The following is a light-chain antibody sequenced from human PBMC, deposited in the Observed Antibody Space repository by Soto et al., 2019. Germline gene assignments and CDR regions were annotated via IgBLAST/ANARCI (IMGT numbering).Light chain of an antibody. CDR3: HQSYSTPLVT. J-gene: IGKJ2*01. CDR1: QSISSY. CDR2: AAS. Sequence: DIQMTQSPSSLSASVGDRVTITCRASQSISSYLNWYQQKPGKAPKLLIYAASSLQSGVTSMFSGSGYGTDFTLTISSLQPEDFATYYCHQSYSTPLVTFGQGTKLEIK. V-gene: IGKV1-39*01.